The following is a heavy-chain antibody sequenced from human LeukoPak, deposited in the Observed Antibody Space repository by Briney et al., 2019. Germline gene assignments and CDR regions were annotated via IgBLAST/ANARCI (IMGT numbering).Heavy chain of an antibody. CDR2: ISSSSSTI. J-gene: IGHJ4*02. CDR3: ASPRGAYSSGYYSCFDY. V-gene: IGHV3-48*01. Sequence: GGSLRLSCAASGFTFSSYSMNWVRQAPGKGLEWVSYISSSSSTIYYADSVKGRFTISRDNAKNSLYLQMNSLRAEDTAVYYCASPRGAYSSGYYSCFDYWGQGTLVTVSS. CDR1: GFTFSSYS. D-gene: IGHD3-22*01.